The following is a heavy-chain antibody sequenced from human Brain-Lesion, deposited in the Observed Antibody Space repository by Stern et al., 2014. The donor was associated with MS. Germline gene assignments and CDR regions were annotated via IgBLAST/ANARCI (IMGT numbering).Heavy chain of an antibody. V-gene: IGHV3-21*01. J-gene: IGHJ6*01. CDR3: ARVETPLADFYYYYGMDV. CDR1: GFTFSSYT. Sequence: EVQLVESGGGLVKPGGSLRLSCAASGFTFSSYTMNWVRQAPGQGLEWVSSLNRGSDYIYYADSVKGRFTISRDNAKNSLYLQMNSLRAEDTALYYCARVETPLADFYYYYGMDVWGQGTTVTVSS. D-gene: IGHD5-18*01. CDR2: LNRGSDYI.